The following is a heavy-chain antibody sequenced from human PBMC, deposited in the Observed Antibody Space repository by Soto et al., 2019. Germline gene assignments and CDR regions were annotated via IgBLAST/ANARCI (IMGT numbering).Heavy chain of an antibody. V-gene: IGHV1-18*01. CDR1: GYTFTSYG. D-gene: IGHD6-19*01. CDR2: ISAYKGNT. J-gene: IGHJ4*02. CDR3: ARDSGYSSTY. Sequence: QVQLVQSGAEVKKPGAPVKVSCKASGYTFTSYGISWVRQAPGQGLEWMGRISAYKGNTNCAQKLQGRVTMTTDTYTSTAYMALRSLRSDDTVVYYCARDSGYSSTYWGQGTLVTVAS.